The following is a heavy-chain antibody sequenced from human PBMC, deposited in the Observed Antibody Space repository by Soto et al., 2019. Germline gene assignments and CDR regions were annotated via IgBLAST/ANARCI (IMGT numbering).Heavy chain of an antibody. J-gene: IGHJ4*02. CDR2: ISYTGNT. CDR3: ARAAFAGSSYVYYFDF. V-gene: IGHV4-59*08. Sequence: SETLSLTCTVSGGSIRSFQWSWIRQPPGKGLEWIGHISYTGNTNYNSSLESRVTMSVDTSKNHFSLKLSSVTAADTAVYYCARAAFAGSSYVYYFDFWGLGTLVTVSS. D-gene: IGHD3-10*01. CDR1: GGSIRSFQ.